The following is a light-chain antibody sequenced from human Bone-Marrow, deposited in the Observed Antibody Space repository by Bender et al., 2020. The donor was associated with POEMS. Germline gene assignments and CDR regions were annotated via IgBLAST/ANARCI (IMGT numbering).Light chain of an antibody. J-gene: IGLJ2*01. V-gene: IGLV2-14*01. Sequence: QSALTQPASVSGSPGQSITISCTGTSNDVGGYDFVSWYQQHPGKAPKLMIFDVTNRPSGVSSRFSGSKSGNTASLTISGLQAEDEADYYCSSYASGNTLVFGGGTKLTVL. CDR1: SNDVGGYDF. CDR2: DVT. CDR3: SSYASGNTLV.